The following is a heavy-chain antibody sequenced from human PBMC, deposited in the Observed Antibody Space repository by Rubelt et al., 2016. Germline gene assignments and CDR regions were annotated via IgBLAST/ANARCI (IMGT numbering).Heavy chain of an antibody. Sequence: EVQLVESGGGLVKPGGSLRLSCAASGVTFSNAWMNWVRQAPGKGLEWVGRIQSKTDGGTTDYAAPVKGRFTISRDDSQNTLYLRMNSLKTEDTAVYYCTTDTAMDNDFDYWGQGTLVTVSS. J-gene: IGHJ4*02. CDR2: IQSKTDGGTT. CDR1: GVTFSNAW. CDR3: TTDTAMDNDFDY. V-gene: IGHV3-15*07. D-gene: IGHD5-18*01.